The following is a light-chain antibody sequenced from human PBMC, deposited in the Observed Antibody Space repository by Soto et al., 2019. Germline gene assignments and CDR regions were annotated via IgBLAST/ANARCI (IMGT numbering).Light chain of an antibody. V-gene: IGKV3-15*01. J-gene: IGKJ4*01. Sequence: EIVMTQSPGTVSVSPGDRVTVSCRASRTVHSNVAWYQHKPGQAPRLLIYGASFRATGMPARFSGSGFGTEFTLTISSLQSEDFAVYYCQQYNNWPRTFGGGTKVDIK. CDR1: RTVHSN. CDR3: QQYNNWPRT. CDR2: GAS.